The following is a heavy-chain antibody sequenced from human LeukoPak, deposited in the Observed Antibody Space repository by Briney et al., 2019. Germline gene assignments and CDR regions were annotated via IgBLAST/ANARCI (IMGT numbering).Heavy chain of an antibody. D-gene: IGHD6-13*01. Sequence: PGGSLRLSCAASGFTFSSYWMSWVRQAPGKGLEWVAKIKQDGSEKYYVDSVKGRFTISRDNAKNSLYLQMNSLRAEDTAVYYCARLEGTGIAAAGYYYMDVWGKGTTVTVSS. CDR3: ARLEGTGIAAAGYYYMDV. CDR1: GFTFSSYW. CDR2: IKQDGSEK. J-gene: IGHJ6*03. V-gene: IGHV3-7*01.